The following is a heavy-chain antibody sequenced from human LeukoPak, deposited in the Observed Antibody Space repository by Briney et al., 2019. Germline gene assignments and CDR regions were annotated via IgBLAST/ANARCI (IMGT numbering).Heavy chain of an antibody. J-gene: IGHJ6*03. Sequence: SETLSLTCTVSGGSIRSTSYYWGWIRQPPGKGLEWIGSIYYSGSTYYNPSLKSRVTISVDTSKNQFSLKLSSVTAAYTAVYYCGRLFYDFWSGHYYYYMDVWGKGTTVTVSS. CDR3: GRLFYDFWSGHYYYYMDV. V-gene: IGHV4-39*01. CDR1: GGSIRSTSYY. D-gene: IGHD3-3*01. CDR2: IYYSGST.